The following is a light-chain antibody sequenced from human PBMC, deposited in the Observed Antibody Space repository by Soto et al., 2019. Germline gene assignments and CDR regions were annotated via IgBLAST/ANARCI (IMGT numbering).Light chain of an antibody. CDR2: WAS. Sequence: DIMMTQSPDSLAVSLGERATINCKSSQSVFYSSNNNNFLAWYQQKPGQPPKLLIYWASTRKSGVPDRFSASGSGTDFTLTISSLQAEDAAVYFCQQYYSNPPTFGGGTKVEIK. CDR3: QQYYSNPPT. V-gene: IGKV4-1*01. J-gene: IGKJ4*01. CDR1: QSVFYSSNNNNF.